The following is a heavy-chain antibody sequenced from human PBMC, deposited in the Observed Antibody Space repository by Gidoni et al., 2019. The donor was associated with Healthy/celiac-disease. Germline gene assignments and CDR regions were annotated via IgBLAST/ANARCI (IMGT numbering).Heavy chain of an antibody. D-gene: IGHD6-19*01. CDR1: GGSFSGYY. CDR2: INHSGST. J-gene: IGHJ6*02. Sequence: QVQLQQWGAGLLKPSETLSLTCAVYGGSFSGYYWRWIRQPPGKGLELIGEINHSGSTNYNPSLKSRVTISVDTSKNQFSLKLSSVTAADTAVYYCARGRWLVYYYYGMDVWGQGTTVTVSS. V-gene: IGHV4-34*01. CDR3: ARGRWLVYYYYGMDV.